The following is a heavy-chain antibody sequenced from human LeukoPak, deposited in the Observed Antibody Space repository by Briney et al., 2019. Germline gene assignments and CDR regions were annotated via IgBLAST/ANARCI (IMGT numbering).Heavy chain of an antibody. CDR1: GFTFSSYA. CDR3: AKEEVAGTFYY. D-gene: IGHD6-19*01. Sequence: GGSLRLFCAASGFTFSSYAMSWVRQAPGEGLEWVSAISGIGDSTYYADSVKGRFTISKDNSKNTLYLQMNSLRAEDTAVYYGAKEEVAGTFYYWGQGTLVTVSS. J-gene: IGHJ4*02. CDR2: ISGIGDST. V-gene: IGHV3-23*01.